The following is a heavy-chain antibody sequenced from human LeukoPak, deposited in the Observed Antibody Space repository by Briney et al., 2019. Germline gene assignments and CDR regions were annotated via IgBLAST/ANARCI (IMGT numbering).Heavy chain of an antibody. CDR1: GGSFSGYY. Sequence: PSETLSLTCAVYGGSFSGYYWSWIRQPPGKGLEWIGEINHSGGTNYNPSLKSRVTISVDTSKNQFSLKLSSVTAADTAVYYCARSGSNSGSPSDDYWGQGTLVTVSS. J-gene: IGHJ4*02. V-gene: IGHV4-34*01. D-gene: IGHD1-26*01. CDR2: INHSGGT. CDR3: ARSGSNSGSPSDDY.